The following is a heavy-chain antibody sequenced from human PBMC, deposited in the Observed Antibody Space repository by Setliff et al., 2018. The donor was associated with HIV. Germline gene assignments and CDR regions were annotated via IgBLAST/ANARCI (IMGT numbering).Heavy chain of an antibody. D-gene: IGHD3-3*01. CDR1: GVTFDYYA. J-gene: IGHJ5*02. CDR2: TSGSGDRT. Sequence: GESLKISCAAPGVTFDYYAVXWVRQSPGKGREWVSGTSGSGDRTFYADSVKGRFTISRDNSKNTLYLQMSSLRAEDTAVCFCAMDYTETFWEYNWFDPWGQGTLVTVSS. V-gene: IGHV3-23*01. CDR3: AMDYTETFWEYNWFDP.